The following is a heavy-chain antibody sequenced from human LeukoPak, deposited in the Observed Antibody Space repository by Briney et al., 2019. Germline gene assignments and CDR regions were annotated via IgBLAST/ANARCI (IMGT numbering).Heavy chain of an antibody. CDR1: GGSFSGYY. CDR3: ARGYSGYKES. Sequence: PSETLSLTCAVYGGSFSGYYWSWIRQPPGKGLEWIGEINHSGSTNYNPSLKSRVTISVDTSKNQFSLKLSSVTAADTAVYYCARGYSGYKESWGQGTLVTVSS. CDR2: INHSGST. J-gene: IGHJ5*02. V-gene: IGHV4-34*01. D-gene: IGHD5-12*01.